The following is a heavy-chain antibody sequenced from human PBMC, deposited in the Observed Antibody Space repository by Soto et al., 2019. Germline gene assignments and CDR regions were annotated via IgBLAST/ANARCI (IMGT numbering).Heavy chain of an antibody. CDR2: ISYDGSNK. Sequence: PGGSLRLSCATSGFTFSSYGMHWVRQAPGKGLEWVTIISYDGSNKYYADSVKGRFTISRDNSKNTLYLQMNSLRAEDTAVYYCARVNGTGDYYGMDVWGQGTTVTVSS. V-gene: IGHV3-30*03. J-gene: IGHJ6*02. CDR1: GFTFSSYG. D-gene: IGHD1-1*01. CDR3: ARVNGTGDYYGMDV.